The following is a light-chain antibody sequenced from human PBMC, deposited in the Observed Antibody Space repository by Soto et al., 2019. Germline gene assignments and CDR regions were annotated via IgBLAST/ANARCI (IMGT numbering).Light chain of an antibody. CDR3: QQYGSSPRALT. J-gene: IGKJ4*01. CDR2: GAF. CDR1: QSVSSSY. V-gene: IGKV3-20*01. Sequence: EIVLTQSPGTLSLSPWERATLSCRARQSVSSSYLAWYQQKPGQAPRLLIYGAFSRATGIPDRFSGSGSGTDFTLTISRLEPEDFAVYYCQQYGSSPRALTFGGGTKVDIK.